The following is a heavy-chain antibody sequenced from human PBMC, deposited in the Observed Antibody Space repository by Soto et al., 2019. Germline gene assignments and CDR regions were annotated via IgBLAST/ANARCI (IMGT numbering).Heavy chain of an antibody. CDR2: IWYDGGTK. V-gene: IGHV3-33*01. CDR3: AGERGGGSARYFDY. D-gene: IGHD6-25*01. Sequence: QAQLVEFGGGVVQPGRSLRLSCAVSGFTFSAHGMHWVRQAPGKGLEWVAVIWYDGGTKYHADPVKGRFTISRDNSKNILYLQMNGLRVEDTAVYYCAGERGGGSARYFDYWGQGTPVTVSS. CDR1: GFTFSAHG. J-gene: IGHJ4*02.